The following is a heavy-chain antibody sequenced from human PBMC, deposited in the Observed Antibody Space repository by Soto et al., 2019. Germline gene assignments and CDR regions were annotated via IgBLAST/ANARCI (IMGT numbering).Heavy chain of an antibody. CDR3: ARVRQGCSANNCYFDP. Sequence: SETLSLTCTLSGGSVRAPDCWNWVRQSPDKGLEWIAEVHISGHSNYNPSLRSRVSVSIDSSKNQFYLNLNSVTAADTAIYYCARVRQGCSANNCYFDPWGQGTQVTVS. CDR1: GGSVRAPDC. CDR2: VHISGHS. V-gene: IGHV4-4*02. J-gene: IGHJ5*01. D-gene: IGHD1-1*01.